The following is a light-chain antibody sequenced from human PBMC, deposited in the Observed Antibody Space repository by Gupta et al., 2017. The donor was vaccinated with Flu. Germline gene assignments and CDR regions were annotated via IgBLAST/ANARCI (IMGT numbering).Light chain of an antibody. V-gene: IGLV4-69*01. CDR3: QTCGTAWV. Sequence: SVKLTCTLSSGHISYTNSRHQQQPEKGHRYWTKLYSDGSHSKGDGIPYRFSGSSYGAERYLTISSLQSDDESYYYCQTCGTAWVFGGGTKLTGL. J-gene: IGLJ3*02. CDR1: SGHISYT. CDR2: LYSDGSH.